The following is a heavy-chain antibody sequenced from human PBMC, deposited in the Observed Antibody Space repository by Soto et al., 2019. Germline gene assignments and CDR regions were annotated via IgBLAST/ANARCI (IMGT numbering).Heavy chain of an antibody. Sequence: QVQLVQSGAELRKPGSSVQVSCKASGGTFYTYTFSWVRQAPGQGLEWMGSITPIYPTTNYAERFQGRLTITADGSTHTAYMDLTSLTSEDTAVYYCARIPRYSLPTSDDLDSWGQGTLVTVSS. J-gene: IGHJ4*02. V-gene: IGHV1-69*15. CDR3: ARIPRYSLPTSDDLDS. CDR2: ITPIYPTT. CDR1: GGTFYTYT. D-gene: IGHD5-18*01.